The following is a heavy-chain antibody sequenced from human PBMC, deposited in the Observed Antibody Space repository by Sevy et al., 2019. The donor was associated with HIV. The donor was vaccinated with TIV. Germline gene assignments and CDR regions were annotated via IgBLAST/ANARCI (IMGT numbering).Heavy chain of an antibody. Sequence: GGSQRLSCAASGFTFSDHYVDWVRQAPGKGLEWVGRIRNRSNSYTTEYAASVKGRFTISRDDSRNSVYLQMNSLKTQDSAVYYCVRGPNCGVGGCQQISPYCLDVWGKGATVTVSS. CDR2: IRNRSNSYTT. J-gene: IGHJ6*03. CDR3: VRGPNCGVGGCQQISPYCLDV. V-gene: IGHV3-72*01. CDR1: GFTFSDHY. D-gene: IGHD2-15*01.